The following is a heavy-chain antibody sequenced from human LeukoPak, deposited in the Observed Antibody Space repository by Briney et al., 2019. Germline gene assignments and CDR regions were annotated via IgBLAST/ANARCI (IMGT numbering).Heavy chain of an antibody. D-gene: IGHD6-13*01. V-gene: IGHV3-30-3*01. CDR3: TRDLGYSTSKALDY. CDR1: GFSFNNHA. CDR2: ISYDGSSK. Sequence: GRSLRLSCAASGFSFNNHAMYWVRQASGKGLEWVADISYDGSSKYYADSVKGRFTISRDNAKNTLYLQMDSLRAEDTAVYYCTRDLGYSTSKALDYWGQGALVTVSS. J-gene: IGHJ4*02.